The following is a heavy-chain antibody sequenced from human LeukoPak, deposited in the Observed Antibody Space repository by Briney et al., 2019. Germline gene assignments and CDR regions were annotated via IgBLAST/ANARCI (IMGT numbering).Heavy chain of an antibody. V-gene: IGHV3-49*04. D-gene: IGHD3-22*01. CDR2: IRSKAYGGTT. CDR3: TRAYYYYGSSDL. Sequence: PGGSLRLSCTASGFTFGDYAMSWVRRAPGKGLEWVGFIRSKAYGGTTEYAASVKGRFTISRDDSKSIAYLQMNSLKTEDTAVYYCTRAYYYYGSSDLWGQGTLVTVSS. CDR1: GFTFGDYA. J-gene: IGHJ5*02.